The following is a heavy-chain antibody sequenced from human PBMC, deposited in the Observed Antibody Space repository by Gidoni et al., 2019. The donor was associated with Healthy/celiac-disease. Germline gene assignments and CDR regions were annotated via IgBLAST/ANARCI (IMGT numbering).Heavy chain of an antibody. J-gene: IGHJ6*02. Sequence: QVQLVQSGAAVKKPGSSVKVSCKASGGTFSSYAISWVRQAPGQGLEWRGGIIPIFGTANYAQKFQGRVTITADESTSTAYMELSSLRSEDMAVYYCAREGTMTNYYYYGMDVWGQGTTVTVSS. CDR3: AREGTMTNYYYYGMDV. D-gene: IGHD3-22*01. CDR1: GGTFSSYA. CDR2: IIPIFGTA. V-gene: IGHV1-69*01.